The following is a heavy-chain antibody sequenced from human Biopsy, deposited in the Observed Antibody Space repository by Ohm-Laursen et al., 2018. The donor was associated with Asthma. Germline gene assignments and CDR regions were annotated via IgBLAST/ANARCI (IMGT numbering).Heavy chain of an antibody. CDR2: INPNSGGT. CDR3: ARGQKSAGDRWFDP. D-gene: IGHD6-13*01. J-gene: IGHJ5*02. CDR1: GYTFIGCH. V-gene: IGHV1-2*06. Sequence: ASVNVSCQASGYTFIGCHIHWMRQAPGQGLEWMGRINPNSGGTNYAQKFQGRVTMTRDTSISTAYMEVSRLRSDDTAVYYCARGQKSAGDRWFDPWGQGTLVTVSS.